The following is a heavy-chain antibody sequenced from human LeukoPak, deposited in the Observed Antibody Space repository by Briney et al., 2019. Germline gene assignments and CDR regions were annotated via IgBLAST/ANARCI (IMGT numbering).Heavy chain of an antibody. CDR3: ARNGYYTVEY. D-gene: IGHD3-3*01. Sequence: PSETLSLTCTVSGYSISSGYFWGWIRQPPGKGLEWIGSFYHSGITYYNPSLKSRVTISVEMSKNQFSLKLSSVTAADTALYYCARNGYYTVEYWGQGTLVTVSS. CDR2: FYHSGIT. V-gene: IGHV4-38-2*02. J-gene: IGHJ4*02. CDR1: GYSISSGYF.